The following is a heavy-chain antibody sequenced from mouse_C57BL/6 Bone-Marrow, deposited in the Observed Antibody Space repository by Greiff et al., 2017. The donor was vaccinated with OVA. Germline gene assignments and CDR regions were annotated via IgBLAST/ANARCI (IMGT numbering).Heavy chain of an antibody. V-gene: IGHV1-26*01. J-gene: IGHJ1*03. D-gene: IGHD1-1*01. Sequence: VQLQQSGPELVKPGASVKISCKASGYTFTDYYMNWVKQSHGKSLEWIGDINPNNGGTSYNQKFKGKATLTVDKSSSTAYMELRSLTSEDSAVYYCARREYYGSSLLWYFDVWGTGTTVTVSS. CDR1: GYTFTDYY. CDR2: INPNNGGT. CDR3: ARREYYGSSLLWYFDV.